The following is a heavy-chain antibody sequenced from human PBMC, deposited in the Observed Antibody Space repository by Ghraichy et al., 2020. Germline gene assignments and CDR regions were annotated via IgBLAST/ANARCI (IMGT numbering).Heavy chain of an antibody. V-gene: IGHV1-69*13. CDR2: IIPIFGAP. CDR1: GDSFDYYA. J-gene: IGHJ4*02. D-gene: IGHD2-15*01. CDR3: ARGLQNCRHGTCNPYHFDS. Sequence: SVKVSCKASGDSFDYYAVGWVRQAPGQGLEWMGGIIPIFGAPTYAQMFQGRVTITADESTSAAYMELSSLKSDDTAVYYCARGLQNCRHGTCNPYHFDSWGQGTLVIVS.